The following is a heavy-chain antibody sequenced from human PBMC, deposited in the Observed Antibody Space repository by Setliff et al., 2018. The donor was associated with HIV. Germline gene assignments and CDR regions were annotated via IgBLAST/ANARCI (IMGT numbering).Heavy chain of an antibody. D-gene: IGHD3-22*01. J-gene: IGHJ4*02. Sequence: SETLSLTCTVSRGSIKYYFWSWIRQPPGKGLECIGHISYSGTTNYNPSLESRVSISVDTSKNQFSLKLKSVTAADTAVYYCAGDSDGSSYYHFAHWSQGTLVTVSS. V-gene: IGHV4-59*01. CDR3: AGDSDGSSYYHFAH. CDR1: RGSIKYYF. CDR2: ISYSGTT.